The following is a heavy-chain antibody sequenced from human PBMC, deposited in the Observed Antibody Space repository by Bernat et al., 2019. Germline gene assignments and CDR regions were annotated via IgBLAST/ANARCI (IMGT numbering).Heavy chain of an antibody. CDR2: IYYSGST. J-gene: IGHJ6*02. CDR1: GGSVSSGSYY. D-gene: IGHD2-15*01. V-gene: IGHV4-61*01. CDR3: ARLVVVAATPSYYYYYGMDV. Sequence: QVQLQESGPGLVKPSETLSLTCTVSGGSVSSGSYYWSWIRQPPGKGLEWVGYIYYSGSTNSNPSLKSRVTISVDTSKNQFSLKLSSVTAADTAVYYCARLVVVAATPSYYYYYGMDVWGQGTTATVSS.